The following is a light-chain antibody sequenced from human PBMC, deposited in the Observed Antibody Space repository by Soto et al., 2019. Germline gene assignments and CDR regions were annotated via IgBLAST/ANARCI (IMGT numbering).Light chain of an antibody. CDR3: QXYNNWPLT. Sequence: EIVMTQSPATLSFSPWDGATLSCRASQGIGSTLAWYQHKTGQTPIILIYDESTRATGVPDRFSGSGSGTEFNLTINSLQSEDFAVYYCQXYNNWPLTCGGGTKVDIK. CDR2: DES. J-gene: IGKJ4*01. V-gene: IGKV3-15*01. CDR1: QGIGST.